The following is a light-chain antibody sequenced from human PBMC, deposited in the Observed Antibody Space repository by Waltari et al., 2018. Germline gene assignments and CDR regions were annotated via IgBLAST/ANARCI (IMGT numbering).Light chain of an antibody. V-gene: IGKV3-15*01. CDR2: GAS. CDR1: QSVSRN. CDR3: QQYNNWPPLT. Sequence: EIVMTQSPATLSVSPGERATLSCRASQSVSRNLAWYQQKPGQAPRLLIYGASTTATRIPARFSGSGSGTEFTLTISSLQSEDFAVYYCQQYNNWPPLTFGQGTKVEIK. J-gene: IGKJ1*01.